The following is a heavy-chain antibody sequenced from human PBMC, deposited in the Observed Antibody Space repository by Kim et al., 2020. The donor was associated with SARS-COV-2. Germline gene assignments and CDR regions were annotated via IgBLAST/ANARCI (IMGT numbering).Heavy chain of an antibody. CDR2: ILYDGSNK. V-gene: IGHV3-30*18. J-gene: IGHJ4*02. D-gene: IGHD1-26*01. CDR3: AKSFSGGYFGYDY. CDR1: GFTFNTYG. Sequence: GGSLRLSCAASGFTFNTYGMHWVRQAPGKGLEWVAVILYDGSNKYYADSVKGRFTISRDNSKNTLYLQMNSLRIEDTAVYYCAKSFSGGYFGYDYWGQGTLVTVSS.